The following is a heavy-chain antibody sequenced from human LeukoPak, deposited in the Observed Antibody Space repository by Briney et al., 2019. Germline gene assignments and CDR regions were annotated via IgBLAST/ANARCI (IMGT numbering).Heavy chain of an antibody. CDR3: ARVGIDYYDGSGLYY. J-gene: IGHJ4*02. D-gene: IGHD3-22*01. CDR2: INPSGGST. CDR1: GYTFTSYY. Sequence: GASVKVSCKASGYTFTSYYMHWVRQAPGQGLEWMGIINPSGGSTSYAQKFQGRVTMTRDMSTSTVYMELSSLRSEDMAVYYCARVGIDYYDGSGLYYWGQGTLVTVSS. V-gene: IGHV1-46*01.